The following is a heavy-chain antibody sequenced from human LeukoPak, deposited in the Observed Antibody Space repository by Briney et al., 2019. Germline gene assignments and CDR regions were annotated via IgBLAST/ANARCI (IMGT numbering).Heavy chain of an antibody. V-gene: IGHV1-2*02. CDR2: INPNSGGT. CDR3: ARDSKRIAAARSPLDY. Sequence: ASVKVSCKASGYTFTGYYMHWVRQAPGQGLEWMGWINPNSGGTNYAQKFQGRVTMTRDTSTSTAYMELSRLRSDDTAVYYCARDSKRIAAARSPLDYWGQGTLVTVSS. J-gene: IGHJ4*02. CDR1: GYTFTGYY. D-gene: IGHD6-13*01.